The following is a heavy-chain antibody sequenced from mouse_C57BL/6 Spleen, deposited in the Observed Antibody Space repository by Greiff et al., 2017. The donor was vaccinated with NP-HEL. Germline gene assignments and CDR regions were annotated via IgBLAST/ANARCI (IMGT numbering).Heavy chain of an antibody. Sequence: EVMLVESGGGLVKPGGSLKLSCAASGFTFSDYGMHWVRQAPEKGLEWVAYISSGSSTIYYADTVKGRFTISRDNAKNTLFLQMTSLRSEDTAMYYCARMMITRAMDYWGQGTSVTVSS. D-gene: IGHD2-4*01. V-gene: IGHV5-17*01. CDR2: ISSGSSTI. CDR1: GFTFSDYG. CDR3: ARMMITRAMDY. J-gene: IGHJ4*01.